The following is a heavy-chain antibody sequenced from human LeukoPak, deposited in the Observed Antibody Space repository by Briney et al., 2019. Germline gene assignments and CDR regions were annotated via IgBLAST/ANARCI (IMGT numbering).Heavy chain of an antibody. CDR2: ISSSSSYI. V-gene: IGHV3-21*01. Sequence: PGGSLRLCCAASGFTFSSYSMNWVRQAPGKGLEWVSSISSSSSYIYYADSVKGRFTISRDNAKNSLYLQMNSLRAEDTAVYYCARDKGGYYDSSGYRYFDYWGQGTLVTVSS. CDR1: GFTFSSYS. J-gene: IGHJ4*02. D-gene: IGHD3-22*01. CDR3: ARDKGGYYDSSGYRYFDY.